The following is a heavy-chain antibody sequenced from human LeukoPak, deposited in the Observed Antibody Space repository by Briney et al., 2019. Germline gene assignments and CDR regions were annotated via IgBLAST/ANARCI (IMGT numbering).Heavy chain of an antibody. J-gene: IGHJ5*02. V-gene: IGHV4-61*02. D-gene: IGHD2-15*01. CDR3: ARVVVVAAYNWFDP. Sequence: PSQTLSLTCTVSGGSISSGSYYWSWIRQPAGKGLGWIGRIYTSGSTNYNPSLKSRVTISVDTSKNQFSLKLSSVTAADTAVYYCARVVVVAAYNWFDPWGQGTLVTVSS. CDR1: GGSISSGSYY. CDR2: IYTSGST.